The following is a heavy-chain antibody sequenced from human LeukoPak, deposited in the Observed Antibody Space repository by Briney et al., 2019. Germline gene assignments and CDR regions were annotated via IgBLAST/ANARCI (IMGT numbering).Heavy chain of an antibody. CDR3: ASLGLCTNGVCYRGFDY. V-gene: IGHV3-21*01. J-gene: IGHJ4*02. CDR1: GFTFSSYS. D-gene: IGHD2-8*01. Sequence: GGSLRLSCAASGFTFSSYSMNWVRQAPGKGLEWVSSISSSSSYIYYADSVKGRFTISRDNAKSSLYLQMNSLRAEDTAVYYCASLGLCTNGVCYRGFDYWGQGTLVTVSS. CDR2: ISSSSSYI.